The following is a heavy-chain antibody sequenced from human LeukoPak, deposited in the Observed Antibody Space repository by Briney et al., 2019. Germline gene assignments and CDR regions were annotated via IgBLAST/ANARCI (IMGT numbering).Heavy chain of an antibody. J-gene: IGHJ4*02. CDR2: IYHSGST. V-gene: IGHV4-30-2*01. CDR1: GGSISSGGYY. Sequence: PSETLSLTCTVSGGSISSGGYYWSWIRQPPGKGLEWIGYIYHSGSTYYNPSLKSRVTISVDRSKNQFSLRLSSVTAADTAVYYCARDRSTGTTMDFDYWGQGTLVTVSS. D-gene: IGHD1-7*01. CDR3: ARDRSTGTTMDFDY.